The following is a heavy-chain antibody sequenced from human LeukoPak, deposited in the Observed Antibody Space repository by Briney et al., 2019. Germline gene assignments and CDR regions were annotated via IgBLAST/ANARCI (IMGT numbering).Heavy chain of an antibody. D-gene: IGHD3-22*01. CDR3: ARPYYYDSRIDP. J-gene: IGHJ5*02. V-gene: IGHV4-30-4*01. CDR2: MYYSGST. CDR1: GGSISSGDYY. Sequence: PSEAPSLTCTVSGGSISSGDYYWSWIRQPPGKGLEWIAYMYYSGSTYHNPSLKSRVTMSADTSKNQLSLKLSSVTAADTAVYYCARPYYYDSRIDPWGQGILVTVSS.